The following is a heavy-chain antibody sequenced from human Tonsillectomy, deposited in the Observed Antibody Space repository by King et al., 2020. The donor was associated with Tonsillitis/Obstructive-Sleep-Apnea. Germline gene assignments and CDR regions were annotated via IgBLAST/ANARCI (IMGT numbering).Heavy chain of an antibody. CDR3: AKATITGTAAFDI. V-gene: IGHV3-9*01. Sequence: LVESGGGLVQPGRSLRLSCAASGFPFDDYAMYWVRQAPGKGLEWVSGISWNSGSIGYADSVKGRFTISRDNAKNSLYLQMNSLRAEDTALYYCAKATITGTAAFDIWGQGTMVTVSS. CDR2: ISWNSGSI. CDR1: GFPFDDYA. J-gene: IGHJ3*02. D-gene: IGHD1-20*01.